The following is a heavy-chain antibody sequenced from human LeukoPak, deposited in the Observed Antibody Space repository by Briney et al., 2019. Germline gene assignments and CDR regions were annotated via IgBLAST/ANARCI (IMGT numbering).Heavy chain of an antibody. CDR3: VSAHCSSTSCYPHVY. CDR1: GFTFSSYG. CDR2: IWYDGSNK. Sequence: GGSLRLSCAASGFTFSSYGMHWVRQAPGKGLEWVAVIWYDGSNKYYADSVKGRFTISRDNSKNTLYLQMNSLRAEDTAVYYCVSAHCSSTSCYPHVYWGQGTLVTVSS. D-gene: IGHD2-2*01. J-gene: IGHJ4*02. V-gene: IGHV3-33*01.